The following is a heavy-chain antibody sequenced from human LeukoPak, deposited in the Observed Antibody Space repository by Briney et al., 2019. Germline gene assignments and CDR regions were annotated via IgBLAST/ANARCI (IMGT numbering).Heavy chain of an antibody. CDR1: VDSISSSSYC. CDR3: ARDPASDAFDI. D-gene: IGHD2-2*01. Sequence: SETLFLTCTVSVDSISSSSYCWAWLRQPPGKGLEWIGNIYYSGSAYCNPSLKSRVTISVDTSKNQFSLKLSSVTAADTAVYYCARDPASDAFDIWGQGTMVTVSS. J-gene: IGHJ3*02. CDR2: IYYSGSA. V-gene: IGHV4-39*02.